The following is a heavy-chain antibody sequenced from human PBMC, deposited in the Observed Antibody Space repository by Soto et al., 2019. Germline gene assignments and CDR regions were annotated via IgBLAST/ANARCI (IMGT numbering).Heavy chain of an antibody. CDR2: VWYDGST. J-gene: IGHJ5*02. Sequence: SETLSLTCTVSGGSISGYYWSWIRQPPGKGLEWIGYVWYDGSTNYNPSLKSRVTISLDTSKNQFSLKLSSVTAADTAVYYCARLPWPAYGGIVDPWGQGTLLSVS. CDR3: ARLPWPAYGGIVDP. D-gene: IGHD4-17*01. CDR1: GGSISGYY. V-gene: IGHV4-59*01.